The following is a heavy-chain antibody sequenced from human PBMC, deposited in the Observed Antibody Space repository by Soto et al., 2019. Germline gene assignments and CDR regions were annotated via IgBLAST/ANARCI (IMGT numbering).Heavy chain of an antibody. CDR1: GFTFSTYS. D-gene: IGHD6-19*01. CDR3: ARPHGRSGWDYYSYGLDA. V-gene: IGHV3-21*01. J-gene: IGHJ6*02. CDR2: ISSSSIYI. Sequence: EVELVESGGGMVKPGGSLRLSCAASGFTFSTYSMTWVRQAPGKGLEWVSSISSSSIYIYYADSVKGRYTISRDNVKNSLYMQMNSLRAEDTAVYYCARPHGRSGWDYYSYGLDACGQGTTVTVSS.